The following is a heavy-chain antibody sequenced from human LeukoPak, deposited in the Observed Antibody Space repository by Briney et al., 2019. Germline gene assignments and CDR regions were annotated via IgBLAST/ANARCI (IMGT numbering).Heavy chain of an antibody. CDR3: ARDRYYSSPTSGAQRWFDP. V-gene: IGHV1-2*02. D-gene: IGHD1-26*01. J-gene: IGHJ5*02. Sequence: GASVKVSCKASGYTLTGYYLHWVRQAPGQGLEWMGWINPNSSATNYAQKFQGRVSLTRDTSINTAYMELSSLTSDDTAVYYCARDRYYSSPTSGAQRWFDPWGQGTLVTVSS. CDR2: INPNSSAT. CDR1: GYTLTGYY.